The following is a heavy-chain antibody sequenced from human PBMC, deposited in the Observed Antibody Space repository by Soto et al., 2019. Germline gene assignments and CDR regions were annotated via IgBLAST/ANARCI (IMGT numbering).Heavy chain of an antibody. D-gene: IGHD1-26*01. J-gene: IGHJ6*02. CDR3: ARAAVGATGVYYYYGMDV. V-gene: IGHV1-18*04. Sequence: ASVKVSCKASGYTFTSYGISWVRQAPGQGLEWMGWISAYNGNTNYAQKLQGRVTMTTDTSTSTAYMELRSLRSDDTAVYYCARAAVGATGVYYYYGMDVWGQGTTVTVSS. CDR2: ISAYNGNT. CDR1: GYTFTSYG.